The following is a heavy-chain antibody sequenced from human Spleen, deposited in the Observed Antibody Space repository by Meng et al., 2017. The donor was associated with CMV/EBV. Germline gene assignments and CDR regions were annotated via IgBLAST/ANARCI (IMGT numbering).Heavy chain of an antibody. D-gene: IGHD2-2*01. CDR1: GYTFIDYY. CDR3: ARGGYCSSTSCRRDAFDI. V-gene: IGHV1-2*02. CDR2: INPNSGDS. Sequence: ASAKVSCKASGYTFIDYYMHWVRQAPGQGLEWMGWINPNSGDSNYPQKFQGRVTMTRDTSISTAYLGMSRLRSDDTAVYYCARGGYCSSTSCRRDAFDIWGQGTMVTVSS. J-gene: IGHJ3*02.